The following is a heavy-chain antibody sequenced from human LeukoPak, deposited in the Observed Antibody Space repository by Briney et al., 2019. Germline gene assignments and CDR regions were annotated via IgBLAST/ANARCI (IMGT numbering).Heavy chain of an antibody. D-gene: IGHD3-3*01. V-gene: IGHV3-21*01. CDR3: ARGADDFWSGDLKDDAFDI. J-gene: IGHJ3*02. CDR2: ISSSSSFI. CDR1: GFTFSNYS. Sequence: GGSLRLSCAASGFTFSNYSMNWVRQAPGTGLEWVSSISSSSSFIYYADSMKGRFTISRDNAKNSLYLQMNSLRAEDTAVYYCARGADDFWSGDLKDDAFDIWGQGTMVTVSS.